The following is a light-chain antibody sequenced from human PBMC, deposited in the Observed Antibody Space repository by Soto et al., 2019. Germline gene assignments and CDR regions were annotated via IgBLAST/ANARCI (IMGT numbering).Light chain of an antibody. CDR1: QSVSSSY. J-gene: IGKJ1*01. CDR3: QQYGSSRT. V-gene: IGKV3-20*01. CDR2: DAS. Sequence: EIVLTQSPGTLSLSPGERATLSCRASQSVSSSYLAWYQQKPGQAPRLLIYDASSRATGIPDRFSGSGSGTDFTLTISRLEPEDFAAYYCQQYGSSRTFGQGTKVDIK.